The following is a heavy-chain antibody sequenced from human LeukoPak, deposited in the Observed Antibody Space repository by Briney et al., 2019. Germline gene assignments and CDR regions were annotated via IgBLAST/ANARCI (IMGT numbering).Heavy chain of an antibody. CDR2: INEGANVK. CDR1: GFTFSAYW. CDR3: ARVGKNGWDFDH. D-gene: IGHD6-19*01. Sequence: GSLRLSCAASGFTFSAYWMTWVRQAPGKGLEWLANINEGANVKFYVDSVKGRFIISRDNTKNSLYLQMSILRAEDTAPYYCARVGKNGWDFDHWGQGTLVTVSS. J-gene: IGHJ4*02. V-gene: IGHV3-7*01.